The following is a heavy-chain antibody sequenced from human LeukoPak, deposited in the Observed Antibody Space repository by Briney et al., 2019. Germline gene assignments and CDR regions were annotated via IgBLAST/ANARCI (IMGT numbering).Heavy chain of an antibody. J-gene: IGHJ4*02. CDR2: IYPDDSNT. D-gene: IGHD3-16*01. Sequence: GESLKISCKASASSFSAYWIGWVRQLPGKGLEWMGIIYPDDSNTRYGPSFEGQVTISADRSINTAYLQWSSLKASDTAIYYCARVFGAYFDYWGQGTLVTVSS. V-gene: IGHV5-51*01. CDR3: ARVFGAYFDY. CDR1: ASSFSAYW.